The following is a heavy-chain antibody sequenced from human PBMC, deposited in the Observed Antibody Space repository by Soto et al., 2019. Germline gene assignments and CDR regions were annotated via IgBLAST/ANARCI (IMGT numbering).Heavy chain of an antibody. Sequence: KPSETLSLTCTVSGDSISSINNYWSWIRQPPGEGLEWIGFISYSGTTSYSPSLNSRVAISLDTSKNQFSLSLNFVTAADTAVYYCARGRGYSYGLDPWGQGSLVT. D-gene: IGHD5-18*01. CDR2: ISYSGTT. V-gene: IGHV4-30-4*01. CDR3: ARGRGYSYGLDP. J-gene: IGHJ5*02. CDR1: GDSISSINNY.